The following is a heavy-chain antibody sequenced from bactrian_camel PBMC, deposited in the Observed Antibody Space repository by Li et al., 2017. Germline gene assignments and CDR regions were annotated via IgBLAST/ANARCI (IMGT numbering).Heavy chain of an antibody. Sequence: VQLVESGGGSVQAGGSLRLSCAVSGRTDSRGYTDNDNCMGWFRETPGKEREGVAAIYIGGSSIFYVDSVKGRFTISQDNANNTLYLQMDSLRPEDTAMYYCASGPWGYCTRTKWEGGMNNWGKGTQVTVS. J-gene: IGHJ7*01. D-gene: IGHD1*01. CDR1: GRTDSRGYTDNDNC. CDR2: IYIGGSSI. V-gene: IGHV3S54*01.